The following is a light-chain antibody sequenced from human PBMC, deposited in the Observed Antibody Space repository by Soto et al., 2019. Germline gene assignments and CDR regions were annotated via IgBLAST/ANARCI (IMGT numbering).Light chain of an antibody. CDR3: QQYGGSPIT. Sequence: EIMMTQSPATLSVSPGERATLSCRASQSVSSSYLAWYQQKPGQAPRLLIYGASSRATGIPDRFSGSGSGTDFTLTISRLEPEDYAVYYCQQYGGSPITFGLGTLLENK. V-gene: IGKV3-20*01. CDR1: QSVSSSY. CDR2: GAS. J-gene: IGKJ5*01.